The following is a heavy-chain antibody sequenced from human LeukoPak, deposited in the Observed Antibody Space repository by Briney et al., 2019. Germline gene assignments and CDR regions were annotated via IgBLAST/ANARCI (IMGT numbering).Heavy chain of an antibody. CDR2: IKSKTDGGTT. D-gene: IGHD4-17*01. Sequence: GGSLRLYCAASGFTFSNAWMNWVSQAPGKGLEWVGRIKSKTDGGTTDYAAPVKGRFTISRDDSKNTLYLQMNSLKTEDTAVYYCTTLGDYGDYDGYWGQGTLVTVSS. CDR3: TTLGDYGDYDGY. CDR1: GFTFSNAW. J-gene: IGHJ4*02. V-gene: IGHV3-15*07.